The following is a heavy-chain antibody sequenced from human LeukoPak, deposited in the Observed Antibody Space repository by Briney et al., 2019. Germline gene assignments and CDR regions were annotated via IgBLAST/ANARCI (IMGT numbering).Heavy chain of an antibody. CDR2: VKSGGSDI. CDR3: TTGIGNYYYY. D-gene: IGHD3-10*01. V-gene: IGHV3-74*01. Sequence: GGSLRLSCAASGSTFSRYWMHWVRQAPGKGLVWVSRVKSGGSDIIYADSVKGRFTISRDNAKNTLYLQMDSLRAEDTAVYYCTTGIGNYYYYWGQGTLVTVAS. J-gene: IGHJ4*02. CDR1: GSTFSRYW.